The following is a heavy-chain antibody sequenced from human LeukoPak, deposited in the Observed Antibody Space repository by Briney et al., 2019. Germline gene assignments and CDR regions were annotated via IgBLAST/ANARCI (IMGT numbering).Heavy chain of an antibody. CDR1: GYSFTSYW. Sequence: GESLKISCKGSGYSFTSYWISWVRQMPGKGLEWMGRIDPSDSQTNYSPSFQGHVIMSADKSISTAYLHWSSLKASDSAIYYCARPANWGIDYWGQGTLVTVSS. CDR3: ARPANWGIDY. D-gene: IGHD7-27*01. CDR2: IDPSDSQT. V-gene: IGHV5-10-1*01. J-gene: IGHJ4*02.